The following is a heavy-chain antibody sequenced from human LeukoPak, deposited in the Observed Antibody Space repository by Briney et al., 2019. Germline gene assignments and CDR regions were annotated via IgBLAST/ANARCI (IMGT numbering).Heavy chain of an antibody. CDR2: ISSSSSTI. V-gene: IGHV3-48*01. D-gene: IGHD1-1*01. Sequence: GGSLRLSCAASGFTFSSYSMNWVRQAPGKGLEWVSYISSSSSTIYYADSVKGRFTISRDNAKNSLYLQMNSLRAEDTAVYYCAKGPSWKSLHYFDYWGQGTLVTVSS. CDR3: AKGPSWKSLHYFDY. J-gene: IGHJ4*02. CDR1: GFTFSSYS.